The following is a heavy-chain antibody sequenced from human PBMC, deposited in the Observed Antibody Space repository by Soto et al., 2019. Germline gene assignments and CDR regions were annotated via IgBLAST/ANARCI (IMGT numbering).Heavy chain of an antibody. CDR2: IYHSGST. Sequence: QVQLQESGPGLVKPSGTLSLTCAVSGGSISSREWWSWVRQSPGKGLEWIGEIYHSGSTNYNPSLKSRVTISVDKSKSQFSLQLNSVTAADTAIYYCARSGNYLHYGMDVWGQGTKVTFSS. J-gene: IGHJ6*02. CDR3: ARSGNYLHYGMDV. D-gene: IGHD3-10*01. V-gene: IGHV4-4*02. CDR1: GGSISSREW.